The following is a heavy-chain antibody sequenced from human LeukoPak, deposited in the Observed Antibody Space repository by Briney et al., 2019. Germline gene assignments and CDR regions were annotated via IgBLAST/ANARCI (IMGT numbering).Heavy chain of an antibody. J-gene: IGHJ4*02. D-gene: IGHD1-26*01. CDR1: GFSLSSYA. V-gene: IGHV3-23*01. Sequence: GGSLRLSCAASGFSLSSYAMSWVRQAPGMGLQLVSSIDIGGGTTYSADSVKGRFTISRDNSKNTLYLQMDSLRAEDTAIYFCAKDYRGSFTDWGQGTLVTVSS. CDR2: IDIGGGTT. CDR3: AKDYRGSFTD.